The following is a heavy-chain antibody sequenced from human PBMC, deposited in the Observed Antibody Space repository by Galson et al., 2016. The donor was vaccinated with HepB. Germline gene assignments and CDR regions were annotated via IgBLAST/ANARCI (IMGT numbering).Heavy chain of an antibody. D-gene: IGHD2-8*01. CDR1: GDSISSNTYY. V-gene: IGHV4-39*01. CDR3: AGPGFGLILYGFDP. CDR2: IYYSGNT. Sequence: SETLSLTCTVSGDSISSNTYYWGWIRQPPGRGLEWIGTIYYSGNTYYNPSLKSRVTISVDTSKNQFPLKLNSVTAADTAVYYCAGPGFGLILYGFDPWGQGTLVTVSS. J-gene: IGHJ5*01.